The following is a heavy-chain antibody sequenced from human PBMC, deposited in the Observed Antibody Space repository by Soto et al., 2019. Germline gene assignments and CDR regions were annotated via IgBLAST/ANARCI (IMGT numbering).Heavy chain of an antibody. Sequence: QVRLQESGPGLVKPSGTLSLTCAVSGDSISSGNWWTWVRQPPGKGLEWIGEVYHSGITTYNPSLKSRATISVDNSTEQFSLSLTSVTAADTAIYYCARLYCSSSTCHGGYNWFDPWGQGTLVTVSS. CDR2: VYHSGIT. D-gene: IGHD2-2*01. J-gene: IGHJ5*02. V-gene: IGHV4-4*02. CDR1: GDSISSGNW. CDR3: ARLYCSSSTCHGGYNWFDP.